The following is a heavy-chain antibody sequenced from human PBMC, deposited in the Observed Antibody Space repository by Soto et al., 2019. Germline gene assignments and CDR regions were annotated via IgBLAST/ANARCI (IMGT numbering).Heavy chain of an antibody. D-gene: IGHD1-7*01. CDR3: ARGNWNYED. Sequence: QVQLVQSGAEVKKPGASVKVSCKASGYTFTSYGISWVRQAPGQGLEWMGWISAYNGNTNYAQKLQGRVNMTTDTTTSTAYIELRSVRYNDTGMYYGARGNWNYEDWSEGTLVTVSS. CDR1: GYTFTSYG. J-gene: IGHJ4*02. V-gene: IGHV1-18*01. CDR2: ISAYNGNT.